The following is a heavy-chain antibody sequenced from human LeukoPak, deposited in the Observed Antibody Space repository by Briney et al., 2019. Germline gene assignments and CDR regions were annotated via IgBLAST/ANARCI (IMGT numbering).Heavy chain of an antibody. CDR1: GFTFSSYG. Sequence: GSLRLSCAASGFTFSSYGMSWVRQAPGKGLEWIGSIYYRGSTYYSPSLKSRVTISVDTSKNQFSLKLSSVTAADTAVYYCARTDTRYYYYMDVWGKGTTVTISS. CDR2: IYYRGST. D-gene: IGHD5-18*01. J-gene: IGHJ6*03. CDR3: ARTDTRYYYYMDV. V-gene: IGHV4-39*01.